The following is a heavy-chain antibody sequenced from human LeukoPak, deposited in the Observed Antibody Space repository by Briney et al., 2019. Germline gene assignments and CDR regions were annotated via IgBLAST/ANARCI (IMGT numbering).Heavy chain of an antibody. CDR1: GDSPSSNSAA. Sequence: SQTLSLTCAISGDSPSSNSAASKSIRHSPSSGLEWLRRTYYRSKWYNDYAVSMKSRITINPDTSKTQFSLQLNSVTPEDTAVYYCARVTAMGKNNWFDPWGQGTLVTVSS. CDR3: ARVTAMGKNNWFDP. J-gene: IGHJ5*02. V-gene: IGHV6-1*01. D-gene: IGHD5-18*01. CDR2: TYYRSKWYN.